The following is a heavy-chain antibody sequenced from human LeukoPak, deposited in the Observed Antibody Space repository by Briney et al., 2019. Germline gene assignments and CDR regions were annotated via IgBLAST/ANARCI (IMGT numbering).Heavy chain of an antibody. CDR1: GVXISSNSQY. J-gene: IGHJ4*02. D-gene: IGHD5/OR15-5a*01. V-gene: IGHV4-39*01. CDR3: ARNPGTSTLDY. CDR2: ISYSGST. Sequence: SETLSLTCTVSGVXISSNSQYWAWIRQPPGKGLEWFGTISYSGSTHYNPSLKSRVTISLDTTKNQFSLKLSSMTAADTAVYYCARNPGTSTLDYWGQGTLVTVSS.